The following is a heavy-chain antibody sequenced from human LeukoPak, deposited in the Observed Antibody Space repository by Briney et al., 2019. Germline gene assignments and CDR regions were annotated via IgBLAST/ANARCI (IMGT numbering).Heavy chain of an antibody. V-gene: IGHV3-21*01. J-gene: IGHJ4*02. D-gene: IGHD3-22*01. Sequence: GGSLRLSCAASGFTFSSCVMSWVRQAPGKGLEWVSSISSSSSYIYYADSVKGRFTISRDNAKNSLYLQMNSLRAEDTAVYYCARTPAYNYYDSSGYYNWGQGTLVTVSS. CDR1: GFTFSSCV. CDR2: ISSSSSYI. CDR3: ARTPAYNYYDSSGYYN.